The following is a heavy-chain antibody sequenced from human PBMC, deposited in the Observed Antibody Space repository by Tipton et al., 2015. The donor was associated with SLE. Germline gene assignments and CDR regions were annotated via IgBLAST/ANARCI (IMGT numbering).Heavy chain of an antibody. Sequence: LRLSCTVSGDSIRTGSYYWSWIRQPAGKGLEWIGRMYSSGSTLYNPSLESRVTISGDTSNNQLSLKLSSVTAADTAVYYCARETYYYDRNDYQGLDYWGQGTLVTVSS. J-gene: IGHJ4*02. CDR1: GDSIRTGSYY. V-gene: IGHV4-61*02. D-gene: IGHD3-22*01. CDR3: ARETYYYDRNDYQGLDY. CDR2: MYSSGST.